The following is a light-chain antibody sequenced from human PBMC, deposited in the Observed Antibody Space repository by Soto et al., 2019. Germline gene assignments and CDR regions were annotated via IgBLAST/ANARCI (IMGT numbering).Light chain of an antibody. Sequence: EVVLTQSPATLSLSPGDRATLSCRASQSVSSYFAWYQQKPGQAPRLLIYGASSRATGIPDRFSGSGSGTEFTLTISSLQPDDFATYYCQQYNSYSITFGQGTRLEI. CDR1: QSVSSY. V-gene: IGKV3-11*01. CDR3: QQYNSYSIT. J-gene: IGKJ5*01. CDR2: GAS.